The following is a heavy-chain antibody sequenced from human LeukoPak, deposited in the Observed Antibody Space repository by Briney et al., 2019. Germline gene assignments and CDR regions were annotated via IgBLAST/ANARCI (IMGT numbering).Heavy chain of an antibody. CDR2: IKQDGSEK. CDR3: ARGRLYCSGGSCYPGYFDY. CDR1: GFTFSSYW. J-gene: IGHJ4*02. D-gene: IGHD2-15*01. Sequence: GGSLRLSCAASGFTFSSYWMNWVRQAPGKGLEWVANIKQDGSEKYYVDSVKGRFTISRDNAKNSLYLQMNSLRAEDTAVYYCARGRLYCSGGSCYPGYFDYWGQGTLVTVSS. V-gene: IGHV3-7*01.